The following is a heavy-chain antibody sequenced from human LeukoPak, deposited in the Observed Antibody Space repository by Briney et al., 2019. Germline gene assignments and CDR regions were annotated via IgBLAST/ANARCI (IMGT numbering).Heavy chain of an antibody. CDR1: GYTFTSYD. J-gene: IGHJ6*03. Sequence: ASVKVSCKASGYTFTSYDINWVRQATGQGLEWMGWMNPNSGNTGYAQKFQGRVTMTRNTSISTAYMELSSLRSEDTAVYYCARGLVLRYFDWLSPYYYYMDVWGKGTTVTVSS. D-gene: IGHD3-9*01. CDR2: MNPNSGNT. V-gene: IGHV1-8*01. CDR3: ARGLVLRYFDWLSPYYYYMDV.